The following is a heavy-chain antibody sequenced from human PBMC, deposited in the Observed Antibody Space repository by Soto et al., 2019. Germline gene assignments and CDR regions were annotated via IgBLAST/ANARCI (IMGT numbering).Heavy chain of an antibody. CDR3: ARALHYDGVFDY. CDR1: GGSISRSSW. V-gene: IGHV4-4*02. D-gene: IGHD3-22*01. CDR2: IYHSGST. Sequence: WETLSLTCAVSGGSISRSSWWCWVRQPPGKGLEWIGEIYHSGSTNYNPSLKSRVTISVDKSKNQFSLKLSSVTAADTAVYYCARALHYDGVFDYGRQGTLVT. J-gene: IGHJ4*02.